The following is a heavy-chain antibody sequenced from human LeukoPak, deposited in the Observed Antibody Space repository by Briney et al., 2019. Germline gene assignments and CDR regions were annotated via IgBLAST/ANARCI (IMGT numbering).Heavy chain of an antibody. CDR1: GFTFSSYS. CDR3: ARDEAADDWFDP. D-gene: IGHD6-13*01. Sequence: GGSLRLSCTASGFTFSSYSMNWVRQAPGKGLEWVSSISSSSSYIYYADSVKGRFTISRDNARNSLYLQMNSLRVEDTAVYYCARDEAADDWFDPWGQGTLVTVSS. J-gene: IGHJ5*02. V-gene: IGHV3-21*01. CDR2: ISSSSSYI.